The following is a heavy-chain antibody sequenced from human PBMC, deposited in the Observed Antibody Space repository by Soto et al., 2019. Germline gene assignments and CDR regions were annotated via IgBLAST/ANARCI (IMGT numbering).Heavy chain of an antibody. V-gene: IGHV3-74*01. Sequence: GSLRLSCAASGFTFSSYWMHWVRQAPGKGLVWVSRINSDGSSTSYADSVKGRFTISRDNAKNTLYLQMNSLRAEDTAVYYCARGYSGYAVYFDYWGQGTLVTVSS. CDR3: ARGYSGYAVYFDY. CDR2: INSDGSST. D-gene: IGHD5-12*01. CDR1: GFTFSSYW. J-gene: IGHJ4*02.